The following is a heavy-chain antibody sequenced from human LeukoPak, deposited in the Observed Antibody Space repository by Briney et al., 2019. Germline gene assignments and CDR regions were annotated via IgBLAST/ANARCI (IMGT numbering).Heavy chain of an antibody. Sequence: SETLSLTCTVPGGSISSYYWSWIRQPPGKGLEWIGYIYYSGSTNYNPSLKSRVTISVDTSKNQFSLNLISVTAADTAVYYCARLGGTTPGTDYWGQGTLVTVSS. CDR2: IYYSGST. J-gene: IGHJ4*02. CDR1: GGSISSYY. CDR3: ARLGGTTPGTDY. D-gene: IGHD3-16*01. V-gene: IGHV4-59*08.